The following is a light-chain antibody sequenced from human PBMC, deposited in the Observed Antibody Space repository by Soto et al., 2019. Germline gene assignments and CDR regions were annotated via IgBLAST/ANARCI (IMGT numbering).Light chain of an antibody. CDR3: QQLNSYPLT. J-gene: IGKJ4*01. Sequence: DIQMTQSPASLSASVGDRVTITCRASQSISSYLNWYQQKPGKGPNLLIYGASSLHSGVPSRFSGSGSGTDFTLTISSLQPEDFATYYCQQLNSYPLTFGGGTKVDI. CDR2: GAS. CDR1: QSISSY. V-gene: IGKV1-39*01.